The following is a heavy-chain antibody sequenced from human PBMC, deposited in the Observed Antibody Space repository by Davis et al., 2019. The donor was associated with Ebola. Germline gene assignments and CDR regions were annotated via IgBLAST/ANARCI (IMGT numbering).Heavy chain of an antibody. CDR2: ISYDGSNK. D-gene: IGHD3-10*01. V-gene: IGHV3-30*18. CDR1: GFTFSSYW. CDR3: AKGIITMLRGVEIRYHYYAMDV. J-gene: IGHJ6*02. Sequence: GGSLRLSCAASGFTFSSYWMHWVRQAPGKGLEWVAVISYDGSNKYYADSVKGRFTISRDNSKNTLYLQMNSLRADDTAVYYCAKGIITMLRGVEIRYHYYAMDVWGQGTTVTVSS.